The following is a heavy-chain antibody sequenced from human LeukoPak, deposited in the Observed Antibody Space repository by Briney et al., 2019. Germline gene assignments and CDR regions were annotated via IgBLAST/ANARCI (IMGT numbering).Heavy chain of an antibody. D-gene: IGHD3-22*01. CDR3: ARDDARHWGYYYDSSLEIDY. J-gene: IGHJ4*02. CDR1: GGTFSSYA. Sequence: SVKVSCKASGGTFSSYAISWVRQAPGQGLEWMGRIIPILGIANYAQKFQGRVTITADKSTSTAYMELSSLRSEDTAVYYCARDDARHWGYYYDSSLEIDYWGQGTLVTVSS. CDR2: IIPILGIA. V-gene: IGHV1-69*04.